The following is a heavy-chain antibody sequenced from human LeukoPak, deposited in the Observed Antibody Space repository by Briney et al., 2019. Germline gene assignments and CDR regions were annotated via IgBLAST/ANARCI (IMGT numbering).Heavy chain of an antibody. D-gene: IGHD5-24*01. V-gene: IGHV3-23*01. Sequence: PGGSLRLSCAASGFTFSSYAMSWVRLAPGKGLEWVSAISGSGGDTYYADSVKGRFTISRDNSKNTLYLQMNSLRAEDTAVYYCAKVSGRWLPFDYWGQGTLVTVSS. CDR3: AKVSGRWLPFDY. J-gene: IGHJ4*02. CDR1: GFTFSSYA. CDR2: ISGSGGDT.